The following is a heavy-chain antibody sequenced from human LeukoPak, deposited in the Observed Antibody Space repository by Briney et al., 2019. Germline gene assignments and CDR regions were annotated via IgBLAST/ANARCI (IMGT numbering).Heavy chain of an antibody. CDR3: ARDDGFRTVDY. Sequence: GGSLRLSCAGSEFSFSSYWMSWVRQAPGKGLEWVANIKEDGTEEYYVDSVKGRFSISRDNAKKSLYLQMNSLRAEDTAVYHCARDDGFRTVDYWGQGTLVSVSS. D-gene: IGHD1-14*01. J-gene: IGHJ4*02. V-gene: IGHV3-7*01. CDR2: IKEDGTEE. CDR1: EFSFSSYW.